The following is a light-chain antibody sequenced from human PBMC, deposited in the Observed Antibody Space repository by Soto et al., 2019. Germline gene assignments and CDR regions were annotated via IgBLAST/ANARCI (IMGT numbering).Light chain of an antibody. V-gene: IGLV2-23*02. CDR3: CSYAGSTIHCV. J-gene: IGLJ1*01. CDR2: EVT. CDR1: DVGSYNL. Sequence: QSVLTQPASVSGSPGQSITISCTGSDVGSYNLVSWYQQHPGKAPKLMIYEVTKRPSGVSNRFSGSKSGNTASLTISGLQAEDEADYYCCSYAGSTIHCVFGTGTKVTVL.